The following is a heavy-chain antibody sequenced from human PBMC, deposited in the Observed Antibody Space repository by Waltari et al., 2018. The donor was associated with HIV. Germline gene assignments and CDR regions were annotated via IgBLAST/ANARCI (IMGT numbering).Heavy chain of an antibody. D-gene: IGHD3-22*01. Sequence: QVQLQQWGAGLLKPSETLSLTCAVYGGSFSGYYWSWIRQHPGKGLEWSGEINHSGSDNYNPSLKSRVTISVDTSKNQFSLKLSSVTAADTAVYYCARVRDSSGYQHWGQGTLVTVSS. CDR3: ARVRDSSGYQH. CDR2: INHSGSD. J-gene: IGHJ1*01. V-gene: IGHV4-34*01. CDR1: GGSFSGYY.